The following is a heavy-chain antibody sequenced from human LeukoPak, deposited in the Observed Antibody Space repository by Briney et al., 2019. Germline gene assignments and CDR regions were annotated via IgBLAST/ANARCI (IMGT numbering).Heavy chain of an antibody. J-gene: IGHJ4*02. Sequence: APVKGSCKGSGYNFGRYGVNWGGQAPGQGLEGGGWISTYNGNTFYAQKFEGRVTMTTDTSTNTVYMDLRSLRSDDTAVYYCARDLEHCRNIICSNSAYWGQGTLVTVSS. CDR3: ARDLEHCRNIICSNSAY. CDR2: ISTYNGNT. CDR1: GYNFGRYG. D-gene: IGHD2-2*01. V-gene: IGHV1-18*04.